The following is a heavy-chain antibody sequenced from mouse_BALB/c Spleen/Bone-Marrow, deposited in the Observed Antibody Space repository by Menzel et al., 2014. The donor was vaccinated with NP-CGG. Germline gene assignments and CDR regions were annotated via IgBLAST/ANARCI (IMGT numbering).Heavy chain of an antibody. J-gene: IGHJ1*01. V-gene: IGHV7-3*02. CDR2: IRNKGKGYTT. CDR1: GFTFTDYY. CDR3: ARDINYDIYWYFDV. Sequence: EVKLVESGGGLVQPGGSLGLSCATSGFTFTDYYMSWVRQPPGKALEWLGFIRNKGKGYTTEYSASVKGRFTISRDNSQSTLYLQMNTLRAEDSATYYCARDINYDIYWYFDVWGAGTTVAVSS. D-gene: IGHD2-4*01.